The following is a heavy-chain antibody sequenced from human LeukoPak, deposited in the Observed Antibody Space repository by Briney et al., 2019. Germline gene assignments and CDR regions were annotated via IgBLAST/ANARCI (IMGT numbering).Heavy chain of an antibody. J-gene: IGHJ4*02. CDR2: IKQDGSEK. CDR3: ARDIQLPFDY. V-gene: IGHV3-7*01. Sequence: GGSLRLSCAASGSTFSSYWMSWVRQAPGRGLEWVANIKQDGSEKYYVDSVKGRFTISRDNAKNSLYLQMNSLRAEDTAVYYCARDIQLPFDYWGQGTLVTVSS. D-gene: IGHD2-2*01. CDR1: GSTFSSYW.